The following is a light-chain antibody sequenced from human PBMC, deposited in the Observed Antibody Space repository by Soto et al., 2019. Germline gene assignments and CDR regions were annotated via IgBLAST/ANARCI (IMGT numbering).Light chain of an antibody. CDR1: SSDVGGYNY. J-gene: IGLJ2*01. CDR3: SSFSGGNKLL. CDR2: EVS. V-gene: IGLV2-8*01. Sequence: QSALTQPTSASGSPGQSVTISCTGTSSDVGGYNYVSWYQQHPGKAPKLLIYEVSKRPSGVPDRFSGSKSDNTASLTVSGLQAADEADYYCSSFSGGNKLLFGGGTKLTGL.